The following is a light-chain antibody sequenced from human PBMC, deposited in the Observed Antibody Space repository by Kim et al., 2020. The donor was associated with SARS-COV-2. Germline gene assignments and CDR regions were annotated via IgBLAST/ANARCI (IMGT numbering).Light chain of an antibody. V-gene: IGLV3-1*01. J-gene: IGLJ2*01. CDR3: QACDRSTAV. CDR1: KLGDKY. Sequence: SYELTQPPSVSVSPGQTANITCSGDKLGDKYAFWYQQKPGQSPVLVIYQDNKRSSGIPERFSGSNSANTATLTISGTQALDEADYYCQACDRSTAVFGGGTQLTVL. CDR2: QDN.